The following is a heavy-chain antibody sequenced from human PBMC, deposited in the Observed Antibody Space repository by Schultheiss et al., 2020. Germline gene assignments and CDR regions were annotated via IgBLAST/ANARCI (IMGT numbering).Heavy chain of an antibody. J-gene: IGHJ4*02. D-gene: IGHD6-6*01. CDR2: IYYSGST. Sequence: SETLSLTCSVSGGSISSSDYYWGWIRQPPGKGLEWIGRIYYSGSTYYNPSLKRRVTMSVDTSKNQFSLRLSSVTAADTAVFYCARIGTTASRPVDYWGQGTLVTVSS. V-gene: IGHV4-39*01. CDR3: ARIGTTASRPVDY. CDR1: GGSISSSDYY.